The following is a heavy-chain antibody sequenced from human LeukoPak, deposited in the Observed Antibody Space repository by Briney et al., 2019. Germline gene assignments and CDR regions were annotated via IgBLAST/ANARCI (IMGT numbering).Heavy chain of an antibody. V-gene: IGHV1-2*02. CDR1: GYTFTGYY. Sequence: GASVKVSCKASGYTFTGYYIHWVRLAPGQGLEWMGRINPNSGDTNYAQKFQGRVTMTRDTSISTVYMELSGLRSDETAVFYCARVGATTSLAFDIWGQGTMVTVSS. CDR2: INPNSGDT. CDR3: ARVGATTSLAFDI. J-gene: IGHJ3*02. D-gene: IGHD1-26*01.